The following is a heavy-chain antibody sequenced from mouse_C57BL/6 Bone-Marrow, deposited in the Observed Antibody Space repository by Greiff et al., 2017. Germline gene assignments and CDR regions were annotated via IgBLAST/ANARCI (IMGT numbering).Heavy chain of an antibody. J-gene: IGHJ2*01. CDR2: INPNYVTT. CDR3: AREGYYYGKDFDY. V-gene: IGHV1-39*01. D-gene: IGHD1-1*01. Sequence: VQLKESGPELVKPGASVKISCKASGYSFTDYNMNWVKQSNGKSLEWIGVINPNYVTTSYNQKFKGKATLTVDQSSSTAYMQLNILTSEYSAVYYCAREGYYYGKDFDYWGQGTTLTGSS. CDR1: GYSFTDYN.